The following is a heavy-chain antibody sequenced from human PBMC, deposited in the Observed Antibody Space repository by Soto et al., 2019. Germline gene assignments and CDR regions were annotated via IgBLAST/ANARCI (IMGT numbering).Heavy chain of an antibody. D-gene: IGHD2-15*01. CDR3: ARESVVVVAAPNLYFDY. Sequence: SETLSLTCTVSGGSISSYYWSWIRQPAGKGLEWIGRIYTSGSTNYNPSLKSRVTMSVDTSKNQFSLKLGSVTAADTAVYYCARESVVVVAAPNLYFDYWGQGTLVTVSS. V-gene: IGHV4-4*07. J-gene: IGHJ4*02. CDR1: GGSISSYY. CDR2: IYTSGST.